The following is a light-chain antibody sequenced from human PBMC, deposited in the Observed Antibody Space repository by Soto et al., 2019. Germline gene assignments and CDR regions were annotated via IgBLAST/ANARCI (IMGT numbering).Light chain of an antibody. V-gene: IGKV1-6*01. CDR3: LQYYNFSWT. CDR1: QDIRNT. J-gene: IGKJ1*01. Sequence: AIQMTQSPSSLSASVGDRVTISCRASQDIRNTLAWHQQKPGEAPKLLIFAASNLQSGVPSRFSGSGSVTDFTLAITGLQPEDFATYYCLQYYNFSWTFGQGTKV. CDR2: AAS.